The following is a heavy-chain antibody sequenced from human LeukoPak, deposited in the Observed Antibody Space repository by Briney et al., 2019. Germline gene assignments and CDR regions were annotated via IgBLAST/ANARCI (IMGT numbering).Heavy chain of an antibody. Sequence: PGGSLRLSCAASGFSFDDSTMHWVRQPPAKGQEWVSLISWDGATIYYGDSVQGRFTISRDNSKNSLYLQMSSLRIEDTAFYYCVKELPGDGLDYWGQGTLVTVSS. CDR3: VKELPGDGLDY. J-gene: IGHJ4*02. D-gene: IGHD5-24*01. CDR1: GFSFDDST. CDR2: ISWDGATI. V-gene: IGHV3-43*01.